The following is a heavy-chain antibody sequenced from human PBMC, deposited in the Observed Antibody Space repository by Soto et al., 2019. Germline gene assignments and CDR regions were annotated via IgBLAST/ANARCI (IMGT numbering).Heavy chain of an antibody. V-gene: IGHV4-39*01. CDR1: GGSISSSDYY. CDR2: IHYSGTT. J-gene: IGHJ4*02. D-gene: IGHD3-10*01. Sequence: SETLSLTCTVSGGSISSSDYYWGWIRQPPGKGLEWIGSIHYSGTTYYNPSLKSRVTVSVDTFNNQFSLKLTSVTATDTAVYYCARRGSASYWIDYWGQGALVTVPQ. CDR3: ARRGSASYWIDY.